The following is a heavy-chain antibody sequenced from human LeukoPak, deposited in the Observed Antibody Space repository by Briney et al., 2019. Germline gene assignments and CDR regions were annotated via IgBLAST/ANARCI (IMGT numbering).Heavy chain of an antibody. V-gene: IGHV4-59*01. Sequence: SETLSLTCAVYGGSFSGYYWSWIRQPPGKGLEWIGYIYYSGSTNYNPSLKSRVTISVDTSRNQFSLKVSSVTAADTAVYYCARDRYSSGQFDYWGQGTLVTVSS. CDR3: ARDRYSSGQFDY. CDR1: GGSFSGYY. J-gene: IGHJ4*02. CDR2: IYYSGST. D-gene: IGHD6-19*01.